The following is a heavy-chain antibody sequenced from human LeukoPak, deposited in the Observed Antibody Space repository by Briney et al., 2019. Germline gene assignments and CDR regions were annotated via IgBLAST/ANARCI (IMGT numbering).Heavy chain of an antibody. J-gene: IGHJ6*02. D-gene: IGHD3-10*01. CDR3: AKGGISLVRGSMDV. CDR2: ISGNGRDT. Sequence: GGSLGLSCAASGFTFSSHAMYWVRQAPGKGLEWVSAISGNGRDTYYADSVKGRFTISRDNSKNTLYLQMNSLRAEDTAVYYCAKGGISLVRGSMDVWGQGTTVTVSS. V-gene: IGHV3-23*01. CDR1: GFTFSSHA.